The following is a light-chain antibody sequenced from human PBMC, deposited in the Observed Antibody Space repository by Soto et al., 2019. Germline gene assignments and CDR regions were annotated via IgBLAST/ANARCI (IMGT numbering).Light chain of an antibody. CDR3: QKYNSASFT. Sequence: DIQMTQSPSSLSASVGDRVTITCRASQGIRNYLAWYQQKPGKVPKLLIYAASTLQSGVPSRFSGSGSGTDFTLTISSVEPEDVATYYCQKYNSASFTFGPGTKVDIK. J-gene: IGKJ3*01. CDR1: QGIRNY. CDR2: AAS. V-gene: IGKV1-27*01.